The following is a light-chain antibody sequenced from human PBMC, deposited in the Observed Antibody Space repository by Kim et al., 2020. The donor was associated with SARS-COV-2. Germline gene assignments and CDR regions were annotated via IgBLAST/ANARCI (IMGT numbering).Light chain of an antibody. CDR1: NIGSKR. J-gene: IGLJ2*01. V-gene: IGLV3-21*04. Sequence: VAPGKAAKITGGGNNIGSKRVHWYQQKQGQAPVLVIYFDRNRPSGIPERLSGSNSGNTATLTISRVEAGDEADYYCQVWDSSSDVLFGGGTQLTVL. CDR2: FDR. CDR3: QVWDSSSDVL.